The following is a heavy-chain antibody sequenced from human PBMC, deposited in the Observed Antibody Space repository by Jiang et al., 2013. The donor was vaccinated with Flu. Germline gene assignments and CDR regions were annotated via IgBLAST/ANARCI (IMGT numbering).Heavy chain of an antibody. Sequence: VQLLESGGGLVQPGGSLRLSCAASGFTFSGYAMSWVRQAPGKGLEWVSSISGSGATTFYADSVKGRFTISRDSSKNTLYLQMNSLTAADTAVYYCAKSDTGYGKSELLGLGYWGQGTLVTVSS. CDR1: GFTFSGYA. J-gene: IGHJ4*02. D-gene: IGHD5-12*01. CDR3: AKSDTGYGKSELLGLGY. CDR2: ISGSGATT. V-gene: IGHV3-23*01.